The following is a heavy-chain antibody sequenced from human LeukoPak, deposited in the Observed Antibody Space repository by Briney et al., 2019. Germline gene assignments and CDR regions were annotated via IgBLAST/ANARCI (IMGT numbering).Heavy chain of an antibody. Sequence: SETLSLTCTVSGGSISSGVYYWSWIRQPAGKGLEWIGRIHTRGTTNYNPSLKSRVTISVDTPKSQFSLNLSSVTAADTGVYYCARGTSSWYEGYFDYWGQGALVTVSS. V-gene: IGHV4-61*02. J-gene: IGHJ4*02. CDR3: ARGTSSWYEGYFDY. CDR1: GGSISSGVYY. D-gene: IGHD6-13*01. CDR2: IHTRGTT.